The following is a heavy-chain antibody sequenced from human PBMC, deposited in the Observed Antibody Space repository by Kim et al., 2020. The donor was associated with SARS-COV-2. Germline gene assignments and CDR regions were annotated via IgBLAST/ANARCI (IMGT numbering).Heavy chain of an antibody. CDR3: ARTRGGWVVSLYYGMDV. Sequence: SETLSLTCAVYGGSFSGYYWSWIRQPPGKGLEWIGEINHSGSTNYNPSLKSRVTISVDTSKNQFSLKLSSVTAADTAVYYCARTRGGWVVSLYYGMDVWGQGTTVTVSS. CDR2: INHSGST. V-gene: IGHV4-34*01. CDR1: GGSFSGYY. J-gene: IGHJ6*02. D-gene: IGHD1-26*01.